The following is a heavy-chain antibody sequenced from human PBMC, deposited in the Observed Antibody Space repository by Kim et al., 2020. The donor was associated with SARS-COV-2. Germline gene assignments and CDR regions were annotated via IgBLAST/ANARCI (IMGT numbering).Heavy chain of an antibody. Sequence: GGSLRLSCAASGFTFSSYEMNWVRQAPGKGLEWVSYISSSGSTIYYADSVKGRFTISRDNAKNSLYLQMNSLRAEDTAVYYCAREFEDVGATNYFDYWGQGTLVTVSS. CDR1: GFTFSSYE. J-gene: IGHJ4*02. CDR2: ISSSGSTI. V-gene: IGHV3-48*03. CDR3: AREFEDVGATNYFDY. D-gene: IGHD1-26*01.